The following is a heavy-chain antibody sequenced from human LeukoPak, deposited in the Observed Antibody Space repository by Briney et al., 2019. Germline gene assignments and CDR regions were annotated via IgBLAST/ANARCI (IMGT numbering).Heavy chain of an antibody. V-gene: IGHV4-39*01. Sequence: SETLSLTCTVSGGSISSSSYYWGWIRQPPGTGLEWIGSIYYSGSTYYNPSLKSRVTISVDTSKNQFSLKLSSVTAADTAVYYCARKRAPYYDILTGPNNNWFDPWGQGTLVTVSS. CDR1: GGSISSSSYY. CDR2: IYYSGST. D-gene: IGHD3-9*01. CDR3: ARKRAPYYDILTGPNNNWFDP. J-gene: IGHJ5*02.